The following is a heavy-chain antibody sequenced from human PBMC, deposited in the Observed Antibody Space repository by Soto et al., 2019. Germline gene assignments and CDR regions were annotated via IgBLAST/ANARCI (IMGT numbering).Heavy chain of an antibody. CDR3: ARELTTSGSFDY. D-gene: IGHD3-10*01. CDR1: GYTFTSYA. J-gene: IGHJ4*02. V-gene: IGHV1-3*01. Sequence: ASVQVSCKASGYTFTSYAMHWVRQAPGQRLEWMGWINAGNGNTKYSQKFQGRVTITRDTSASTAYMELSSLRSEDTAVYYCARELTTSGSFDYWGQGTLVTVSS. CDR2: INAGNGNT.